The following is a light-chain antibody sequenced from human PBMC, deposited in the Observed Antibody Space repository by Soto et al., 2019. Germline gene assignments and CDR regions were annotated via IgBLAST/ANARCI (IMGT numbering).Light chain of an antibody. J-gene: IGKJ4*01. CDR1: QSISSW. Sequence: DIQMTQSPSTLSASVGDRVTITCRASQSISSWLAWYQQKPGKAPKLLIYDASSLESGVPSRFSGSGSGTEFTLSISSLQPDDFATYCFQQYNRYSSFGGGTKVEIK. CDR3: QQYNRYSS. V-gene: IGKV1-5*01. CDR2: DAS.